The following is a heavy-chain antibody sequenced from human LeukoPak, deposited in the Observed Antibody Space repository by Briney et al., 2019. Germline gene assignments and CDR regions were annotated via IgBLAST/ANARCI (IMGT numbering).Heavy chain of an antibody. CDR2: INHSGST. CDR3: ARTYHDILTGYYYDY. Sequence: PSETLSLTCAVYGGSFSGYYWSWIRQPPGKGLEWIGEINHSGSTNYNPSLKSRVTISVDTSKNQFSLKLSSVTAADTAVYYCARTYHDILTGYYYDYWGQGTLVTVSS. J-gene: IGHJ4*02. CDR1: GGSFSGYY. V-gene: IGHV4-34*01. D-gene: IGHD3-9*01.